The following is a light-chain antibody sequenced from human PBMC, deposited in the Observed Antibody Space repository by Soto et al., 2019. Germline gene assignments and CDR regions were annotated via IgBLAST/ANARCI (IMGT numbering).Light chain of an antibody. J-gene: IGLJ2*01. CDR3: CSYGGNVV. V-gene: IGLV2-11*01. CDR1: ISNVGGYNY. CDR2: NVN. Sequence: QSALTQPRSVSGSPGQSVTISCTGSISNVGGYNYVSWYQQHPDEAPQLIIYNVNKRPSGVPDRFSGSKSGNTASLTISGLQAEDEADYYCCSYGGNVVFGGGTKLTVL.